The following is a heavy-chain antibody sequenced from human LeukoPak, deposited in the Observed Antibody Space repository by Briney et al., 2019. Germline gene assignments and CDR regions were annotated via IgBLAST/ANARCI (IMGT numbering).Heavy chain of an antibody. CDR3: AREGVRGVNPFQH. J-gene: IGHJ1*01. CDR1: GFTFSDYY. CDR2: ISSSGNRT. D-gene: IGHD3-10*01. Sequence: PGGSLRLSCAVSGFTFSDYYMNWIRQAPGKGLEWISYISSSGNRTYYADSVKGRFTISRDNAKNSLYLQMHSLRAGDTAVYYCAREGVRGVNPFQHWGQGTLVTVSS. V-gene: IGHV3-11*04.